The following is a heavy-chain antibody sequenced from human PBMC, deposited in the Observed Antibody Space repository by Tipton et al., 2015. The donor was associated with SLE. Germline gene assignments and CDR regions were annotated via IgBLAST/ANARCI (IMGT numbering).Heavy chain of an antibody. J-gene: IGHJ4*02. CDR1: GGTFSRYV. CDR2: IIPIFGTA. V-gene: IGHV1-69*05. CDR3: ARNGVGATPFDH. D-gene: IGHD1-26*01. Sequence: QLVQSGAEVKKPGSSVKVSCKASGGTFSRYVISWVRQAPGQGLEWMGGIIPIFGTANYAQKFQGRVTITTDESTSTAYMELSSLRSEDTAVYYCARNGVGATPFDHWGQGTLVTVSS.